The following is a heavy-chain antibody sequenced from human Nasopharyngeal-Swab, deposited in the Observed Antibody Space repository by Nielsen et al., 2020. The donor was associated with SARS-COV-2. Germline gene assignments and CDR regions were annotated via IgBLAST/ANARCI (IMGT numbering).Heavy chain of an antibody. D-gene: IGHD3-10*01. CDR3: ARDREFGELWGY. CDR2: ISSSSSYI. J-gene: IGHJ4*02. CDR1: GFTFSSYS. V-gene: IGHV3-21*01. Sequence: GESLKISCAASGFTFSSYSMNWVRQAPGKGLEWVSSISSSSSYIYYADSVKGRFTISRDNAKNSLYLQMNSLRADDTAVYYCARDREFGELWGYWGQGTLVTVSS.